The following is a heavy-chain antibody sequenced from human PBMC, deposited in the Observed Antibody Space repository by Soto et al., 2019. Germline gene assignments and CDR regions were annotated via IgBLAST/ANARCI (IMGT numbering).Heavy chain of an antibody. J-gene: IGHJ4*02. V-gene: IGHV3-48*02. D-gene: IGHD3-10*01. CDR1: GFTFNSYS. CDR2: ISSSSSTI. CDR3: ERDLYYHGSGSGYCDY. Sequence: PGGSLRLSCVASGFTFNSYSMNWVRQAPGKGLEWISYISSSSSTIYYTDSVKGRFTISRDNAKNSLYLQMNSLRDEDTAVYYCERDLYYHGSGSGYCDYWGQGTPVTVSS.